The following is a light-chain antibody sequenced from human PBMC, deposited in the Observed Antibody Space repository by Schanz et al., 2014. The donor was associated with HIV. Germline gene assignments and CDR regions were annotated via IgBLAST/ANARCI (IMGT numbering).Light chain of an antibody. CDR1: QSLGGSQ. CDR3: QQYNNWPRT. Sequence: ETVLTQSPGSLSLSPGERATLSCRASQSLGGSQLAWYQHKPGQAPRLLIYGASSRATGIPDRFSGSGSGTDFTLTISRLEPEDFAVYYCQQYNNWPRTFGQGTKVEIK. CDR2: GAS. V-gene: IGKV3-20*01. J-gene: IGKJ1*01.